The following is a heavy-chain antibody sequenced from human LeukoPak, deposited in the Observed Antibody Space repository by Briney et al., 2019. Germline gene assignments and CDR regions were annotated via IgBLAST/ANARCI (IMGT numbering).Heavy chain of an antibody. CDR3: ARDRRYGLRYFDAAQDV. CDR2: IKQDGSEK. Sequence: GGSLRLSCAASGFTFSSYWMSWVRQAPGKGLEWVANIKQDGSEKYYVDSVKGRLTISRDNAKNSLYLQMNSLRAEDTAVYYCARDRRYGLRYFDAAQDVWGQGTTVTVSS. J-gene: IGHJ6*02. V-gene: IGHV3-7*01. CDR1: GFTFSSYW. D-gene: IGHD3-9*01.